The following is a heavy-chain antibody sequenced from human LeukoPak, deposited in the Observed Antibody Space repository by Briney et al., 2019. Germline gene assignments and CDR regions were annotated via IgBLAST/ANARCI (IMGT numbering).Heavy chain of an antibody. CDR3: AKPLRNQVLCAFHY. CDR2: ISNSGDST. D-gene: IGHD2-2*01. V-gene: IGHV3-23*01. J-gene: IGHJ4*02. Sequence: PGGSLRLSCAASGFTFSSYAMNWVRQAPGKGLEWVSGISNSGDSTYYADSVKGRLTISRDNSKNTLYLQMSSLIAEDTAVYYCAKPLRNQVLCAFHYWGQGTLVTVSS. CDR1: GFTFSSYA.